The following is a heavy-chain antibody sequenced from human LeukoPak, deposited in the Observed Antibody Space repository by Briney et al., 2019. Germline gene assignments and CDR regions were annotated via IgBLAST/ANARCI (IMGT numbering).Heavy chain of an antibody. Sequence: PGGSLRLSCAASGFAFSSYSMNWVRQAPGKGLEWVSFISESSRTIYYADSLKGRFTISRDNSKNTVYLQMNSLRAEDTAVYYCARYMPVVEGFDYWGQGTLVTVSS. CDR2: ISESSRTI. CDR3: ARYMPVVEGFDY. CDR1: GFAFSSYS. V-gene: IGHV3-48*01. D-gene: IGHD3-22*01. J-gene: IGHJ4*02.